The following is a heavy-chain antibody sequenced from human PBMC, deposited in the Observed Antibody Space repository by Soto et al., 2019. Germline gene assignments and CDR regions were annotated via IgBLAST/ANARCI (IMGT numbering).Heavy chain of an antibody. J-gene: IGHJ5*02. CDR1: GGSVSSATYF. V-gene: IGHV4-61*01. CDR3: ARGMYKSGWNLDL. CDR2: ILHSGSS. Sequence: PSETLALTCPVSGGSVSSATYFWSWVRQPPGGGLEWIAYILHSGSSMYNPSLKSRVTISLSTSKTQFSLRLTSVTAADTAVYYCARGMYKSGWNLDLWGQGIVVTVSS. D-gene: IGHD6-19*01.